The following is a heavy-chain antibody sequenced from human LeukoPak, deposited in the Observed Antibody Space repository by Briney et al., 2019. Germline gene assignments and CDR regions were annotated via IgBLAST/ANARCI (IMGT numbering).Heavy chain of an antibody. D-gene: IGHD2-8*02. CDR2: INPNSGDT. V-gene: IGHV1-2*02. CDR1: GYTFTGYY. Sequence: ASVKVSCKASGYTFTGYYMHWVRQAPGEGLEWMGWINPNSGDTNYAQKFKSRVTMTRDTSISAAYMELSSLRFDDTAVYYCSRAADVVLVPPSDDWGQGTLVTVSS. J-gene: IGHJ4*02. CDR3: SRAADVVLVPPSDD.